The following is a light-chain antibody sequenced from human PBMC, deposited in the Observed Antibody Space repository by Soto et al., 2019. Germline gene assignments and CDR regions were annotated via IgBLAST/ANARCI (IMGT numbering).Light chain of an antibody. CDR2: DPS. Sequence: DIQLTQSPSSLSASVGDRVTITCQASQDSSNHLNCYQQKPGKAPNLLIYDPSDLETGVLSRFSGGGSGTFFSFTINSLQQEDIATYYCQKHDGVPLFGPGTKVEIK. CDR3: QKHDGVPL. V-gene: IGKV1-33*01. J-gene: IGKJ3*01. CDR1: QDSSNH.